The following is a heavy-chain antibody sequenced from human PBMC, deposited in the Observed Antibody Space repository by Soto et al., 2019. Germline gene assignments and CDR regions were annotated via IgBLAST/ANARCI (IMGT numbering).Heavy chain of an antibody. Sequence: PSETLSLTCGVSGGTIRSPDWWTWARQPPGKGLEWIGGIFQSGSTNYTPSLESRVTISVDKSKNQFSLTLTSVTAADTAVYFCARGRGRYSSGWSWFDPWGQGILVTVSS. CDR3: ARGRGRYSSGWSWFDP. CDR1: GGTIRSPDW. V-gene: IGHV4-4*02. J-gene: IGHJ5*02. CDR2: IFQSGST. D-gene: IGHD6-19*01.